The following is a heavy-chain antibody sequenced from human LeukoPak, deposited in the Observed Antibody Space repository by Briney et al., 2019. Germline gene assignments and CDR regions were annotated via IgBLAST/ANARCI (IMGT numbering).Heavy chain of an antibody. D-gene: IGHD2-2*01. Sequence: GGSLRLSCAVSGFTFSSHWMSWVRQAPGKGLEWVSGINWNGGSTGYADSVKGRFTISRDNAKNSLYLQMNSLRAEDTALYHCARSGTFRLVVPAADAFDIWGQGTKVTISS. CDR3: ARSGTFRLVVPAADAFDI. V-gene: IGHV3-20*01. CDR1: GFTFSSHW. J-gene: IGHJ3*02. CDR2: INWNGGST.